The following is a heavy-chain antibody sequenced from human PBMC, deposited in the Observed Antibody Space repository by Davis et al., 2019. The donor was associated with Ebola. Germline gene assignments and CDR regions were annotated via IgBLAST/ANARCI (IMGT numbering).Heavy chain of an antibody. Sequence: PGGSLRLSCAASGFTFSTYSMNWVRQAPGKGLEWVSSISSTSDYIFYADSVQGRFTVSRDNAKNSLYLQINSLRAEDTAVYYCARYGVASSRSWVDFWGQGTLVIVSS. V-gene: IGHV3-21*01. CDR2: ISSTSDYI. CDR1: GFTFSTYS. D-gene: IGHD6-6*01. CDR3: ARYGVASSRSWVDF. J-gene: IGHJ4*02.